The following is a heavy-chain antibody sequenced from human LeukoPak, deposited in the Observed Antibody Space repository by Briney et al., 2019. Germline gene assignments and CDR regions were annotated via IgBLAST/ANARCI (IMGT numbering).Heavy chain of an antibody. D-gene: IGHD5-24*01. CDR2: IGISSGNT. CDR1: GFTFSAYS. J-gene: IGHJ4*02. V-gene: IGHV3-48*01. CDR3: ARDYKYAFDN. Sequence: GGSLRLSCAASGFTFSAYSMNWVRQAPGKGLEWISYIGISSGNTKYADSVKDRFTISGDEAKNSLYLQMNSLRVEDTAVYYCARDYKYAFDNWGQGTLVTVSS.